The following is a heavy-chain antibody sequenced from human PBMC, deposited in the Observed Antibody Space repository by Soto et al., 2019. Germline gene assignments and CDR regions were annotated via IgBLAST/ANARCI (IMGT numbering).Heavy chain of an antibody. J-gene: IGHJ4*02. Sequence: SETLSLTCYVSAVSINDYYWTCIRQPPGKGLEWIGYVHYIGSTNYNPSLQSRVTISIETSKNHFSLKLNSVPAADTAMYFCARSRYSYVYFDSWGLGTLVTVSS. CDR3: ARSRYSYVYFDS. V-gene: IGHV4-59*01. CDR1: AVSINDYY. D-gene: IGHD5-18*01. CDR2: VHYIGST.